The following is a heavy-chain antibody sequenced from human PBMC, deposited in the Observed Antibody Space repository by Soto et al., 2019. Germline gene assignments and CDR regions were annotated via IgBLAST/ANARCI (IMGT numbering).Heavy chain of an antibody. D-gene: IGHD6-13*01. V-gene: IGHV1-69*01. CDR1: GGTFSSYA. CDR3: ARGSAGAAAGTYWFDP. Sequence: QVQLVQSGAEVKKPGSSVKVSCKASGGTFSSYAISWVRHAPGQGLEWMGGIIPIFGTANYAQKFQGRVTITADESTSTAYMELSSLRSEDTAVYYCARGSAGAAAGTYWFDPWGQGTLVTVSS. J-gene: IGHJ5*02. CDR2: IIPIFGTA.